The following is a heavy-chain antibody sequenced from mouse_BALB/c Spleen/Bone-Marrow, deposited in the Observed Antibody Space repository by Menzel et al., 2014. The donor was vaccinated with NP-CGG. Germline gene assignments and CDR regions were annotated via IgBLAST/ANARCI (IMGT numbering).Heavy chain of an antibody. J-gene: IGHJ1*01. CDR2: SRNKANDYTT. CDR1: GFTFSDFY. V-gene: IGHV7-1*02. D-gene: IGHD1-1*01. CDR3: ARDYYGSSYRYFDV. Sequence: EVKVVESGGGLVQPGGSLRLSCATSGFTFSDFYMEWVRQPPGKRLEWIAASRNKANDYTTEYSASVKGRFIVSRDTSQSILYLQMNALRAEDTAIYYCARDYYGSSYRYFDVWGAGTTVTVSS.